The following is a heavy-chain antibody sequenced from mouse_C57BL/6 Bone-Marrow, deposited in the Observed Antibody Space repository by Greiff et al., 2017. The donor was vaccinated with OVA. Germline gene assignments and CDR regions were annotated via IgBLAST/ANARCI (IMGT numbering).Heavy chain of an antibody. CDR3: ARNSSYYAMDY. D-gene: IGHD1-1*01. V-gene: IGHV2-2*01. CDR1: GFSLTSYG. Sequence: QVQLQQSGPGLVQPSQSLSISCTASGFSLTSYGVHWVRQSPGQGLEWLGVIWSGGSTAYNAAFISRLSISKDNSKSQVFFKMNSLQADDTDIYYCARNSSYYAMDYWGEGTSVTVSS. CDR2: IWSGGST. J-gene: IGHJ4*01.